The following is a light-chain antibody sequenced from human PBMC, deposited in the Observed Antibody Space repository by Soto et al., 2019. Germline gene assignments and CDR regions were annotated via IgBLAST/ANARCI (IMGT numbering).Light chain of an antibody. CDR1: SSDVGDYNS. CDR2: DVS. Sequence: QSPLTQPRSVSGSPGQSVTVSCIGTSSDVGDYNSVSWYQQHPGKAPKLMIYDVSKRPSGVPDRFSGSKSGNTASLTISGLQAEDEADYYCCSYVGGYSYVFGIGTKLTVL. V-gene: IGLV2-11*01. J-gene: IGLJ1*01. CDR3: CSYVGGYSYV.